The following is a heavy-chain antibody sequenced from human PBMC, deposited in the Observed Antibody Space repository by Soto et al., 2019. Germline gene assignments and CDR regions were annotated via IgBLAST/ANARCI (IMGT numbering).Heavy chain of an antibody. Sequence: QVQLVESGGGVVQPGRSLRLSCAASGLTFYKYGMQWVRQAPGKGLEWVALISHDGSNKYYVDSVKGRFTIARDNSKNTVFLQMNSLRPEDTALYFCAKDDSNRWYNYYAMDVWGQGTTVTVSS. CDR2: ISHDGSNK. CDR3: AKDDSNRWYNYYAMDV. CDR1: GLTFYKYG. V-gene: IGHV3-30*18. D-gene: IGHD3-22*01. J-gene: IGHJ6*02.